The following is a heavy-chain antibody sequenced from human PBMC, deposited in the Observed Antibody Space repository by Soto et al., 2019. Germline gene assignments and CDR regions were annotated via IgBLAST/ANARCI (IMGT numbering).Heavy chain of an antibody. CDR2: IKNKADGGTT. CDR3: TTDPGDYEDF. J-gene: IGHJ4*02. V-gene: IGHV3-15*01. D-gene: IGHD4-17*01. CDR1: GITFTNAW. Sequence: EVQLVESGGDLVKPGGCLRLSCATSGITFTNAWMSWVRQAPGKGLEWVGRIKNKADGGTTDYAAPVRGRFIISRDDSKNMLFLQMNSLETEDTAVYYCTTDPGDYEDFWGQGTLVTVSS.